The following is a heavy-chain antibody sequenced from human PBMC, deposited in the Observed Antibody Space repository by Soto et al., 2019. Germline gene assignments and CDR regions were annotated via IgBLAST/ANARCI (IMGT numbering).Heavy chain of an antibody. CDR1: GGSISSGGYY. Sequence: QVQLQESGPGLVKPSQTLSLTCTVSGGSISSGGYYWSWIRQHPGKGLEWIGYINYSGSTYYNPSLTSRVTLSVDPSKNQFSLKLSSVTAADTAVYYCARVCGGDCHYGMDVWGQGTTVTVSS. CDR3: ARVCGGDCHYGMDV. J-gene: IGHJ6*02. D-gene: IGHD2-21*02. CDR2: INYSGST. V-gene: IGHV4-31*03.